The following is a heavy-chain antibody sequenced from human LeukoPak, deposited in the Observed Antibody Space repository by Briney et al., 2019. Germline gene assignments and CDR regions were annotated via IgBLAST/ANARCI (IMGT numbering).Heavy chain of an antibody. D-gene: IGHD2-8*01. CDR1: GGSISMYY. J-gene: IGHJ3*02. Sequence: SETLSLTCTVSGGSISMYYWSWVRQPPGKGLEWIGYIFNSGSTNSNPSLKSRLTISVDTSKNQLSLKLSSVTAADTAVYYCARGGLMVHAHDAFDIWGQGTMVTVSP. CDR2: IFNSGST. CDR3: ARGGLMVHAHDAFDI. V-gene: IGHV4-59*08.